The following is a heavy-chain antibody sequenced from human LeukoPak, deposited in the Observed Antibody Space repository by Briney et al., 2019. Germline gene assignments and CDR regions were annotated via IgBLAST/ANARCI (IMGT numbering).Heavy chain of an antibody. Sequence: GGSLRLSCAASGFTFSDYYMSWIRQAPGKGLEWVSYISSSGTNIYYADSVKGRFTISRDNAKNSLYLQMNSLRAEDTAVYYCARRLTSGAFDIWGQGTMVTVSS. CDR3: ARRLTSGAFDI. V-gene: IGHV3-11*04. J-gene: IGHJ3*02. D-gene: IGHD4/OR15-4a*01. CDR2: ISSSGTNI. CDR1: GFTFSDYY.